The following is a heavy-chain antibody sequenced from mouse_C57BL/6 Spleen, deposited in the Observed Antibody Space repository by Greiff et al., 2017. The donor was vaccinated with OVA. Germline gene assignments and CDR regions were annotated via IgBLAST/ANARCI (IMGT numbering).Heavy chain of an antibody. J-gene: IGHJ1*03. CDR2: INPNNGGT. V-gene: IGHV1-18*01. CDR1: GYTFTDYN. CDR3: ARRYGSSYFDV. Sequence: VQLQQSGPELVKPGASVKIPCKASGYTFTDYNMDWVKQSHGKSLEWIGDINPNNGGTIYNQKFKGKATLTVDKSSSTAYMELRSLTSEDTAVYYCARRYGSSYFDVWGTGTTVTVSS. D-gene: IGHD1-1*01.